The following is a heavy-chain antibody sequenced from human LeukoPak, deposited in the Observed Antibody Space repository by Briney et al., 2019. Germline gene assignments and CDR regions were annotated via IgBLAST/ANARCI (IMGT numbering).Heavy chain of an antibody. Sequence: PGGSLRLSCAASGFSFSNAWMSWVRQTPGKGLEWVSSISSSSLYIYYADSVKGRFTISRDNAKNSLYLQMNSLRAEDTAVYYCARYSGDYEADYWGQGTLVTVSS. CDR2: ISSSSLYI. V-gene: IGHV3-21*01. CDR3: ARYSGDYEADY. CDR1: GFSFSNAW. J-gene: IGHJ4*02. D-gene: IGHD4-17*01.